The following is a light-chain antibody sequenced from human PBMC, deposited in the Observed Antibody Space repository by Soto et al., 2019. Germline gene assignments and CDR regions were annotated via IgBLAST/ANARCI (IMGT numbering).Light chain of an antibody. CDR3: QQYNSWPLT. CDR1: QSVSSN. V-gene: IGKV3D-15*01. CDR2: DIS. Sequence: EIVMTQSPATLSVSPGERATLSCRASQSVSSNLAWYQQKPGQAPRVLIHDISTRATGIPTRFSGSGSGTEFTLTISSLQSEDFAVYYCQQYNSWPLTFGGGTKVEIK. J-gene: IGKJ4*01.